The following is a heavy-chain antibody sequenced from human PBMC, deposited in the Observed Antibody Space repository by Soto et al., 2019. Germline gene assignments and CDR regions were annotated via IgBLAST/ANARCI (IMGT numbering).Heavy chain of an antibody. CDR1: GGSISSYY. J-gene: IGHJ4*02. CDR2: IYYSGST. Sequence: SETLSLTCTVSGGSISSYYWSWIRQPPGKGLEWIGYIYYSGSTNYNPSLKSRVTISVDTSKNQFSLKLSSVTAADTAVYYCARASGDSSGYYLYYFDYWGQGTLVTVS. V-gene: IGHV4-59*01. CDR3: ARASGDSSGYYLYYFDY. D-gene: IGHD3-22*01.